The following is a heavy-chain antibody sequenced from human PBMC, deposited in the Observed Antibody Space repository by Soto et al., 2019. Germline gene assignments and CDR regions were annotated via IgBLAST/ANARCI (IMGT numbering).Heavy chain of an antibody. CDR3: AKESWGYSNYVSGAFDI. CDR1: GFTFSSYG. CDR2: ISYDGSNK. V-gene: IGHV3-30*18. D-gene: IGHD4-4*01. J-gene: IGHJ3*02. Sequence: GGSLRLSCAASGFTFSSYGMHWVRQAPGKGLEWVAVISYDGSNKYYADSVKGRFTISRDNSKNTLYLQMNSLRAEDTAVYYCAKESWGYSNYVSGAFDIWGQGTMVTVSS.